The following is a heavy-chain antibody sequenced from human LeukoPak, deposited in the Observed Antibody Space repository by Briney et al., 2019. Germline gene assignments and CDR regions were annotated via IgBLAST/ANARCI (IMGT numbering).Heavy chain of an antibody. CDR3: ARDHVYYYYMDV. D-gene: IGHD3-16*01. J-gene: IGHJ6*03. CDR1: GSTFSSYW. Sequence: GGSLRLSCAASGSTFSSYWMHWVRQAPGKGLVWVSRINSDGSRTSYADSVKGRFTISRDNAKNTLYLQMNSLRAEDTAVYYCARDHVYYYYMDVWGKGTTVTVSS. V-gene: IGHV3-74*01. CDR2: INSDGSRT.